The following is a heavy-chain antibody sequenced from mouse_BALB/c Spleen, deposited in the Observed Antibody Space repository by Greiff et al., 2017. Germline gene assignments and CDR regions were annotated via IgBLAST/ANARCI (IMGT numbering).Heavy chain of an antibody. D-gene: IGHD1-2*01. CDR3: ARQGALLRLDAMDY. CDR1: GFTFSSYG. V-gene: IGHV5-6*01. Sequence: EVQGVESGGDLVKPGGSLKLSCAASGFTFSSYGMSWVRQTPDKRLEWVATISSGGSYTYYPDSVKGRFTISRDNAKNTLYLQMSSLKSEDTAMYYCARQGALLRLDAMDYWGQGTSVTVSS. CDR2: ISSGGSYT. J-gene: IGHJ4*01.